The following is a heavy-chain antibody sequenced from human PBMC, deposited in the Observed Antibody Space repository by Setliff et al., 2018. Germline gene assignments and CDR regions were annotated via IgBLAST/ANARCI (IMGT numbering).Heavy chain of an antibody. CDR1: SGSISYNNW. CDR2: IYHTEST. J-gene: IGHJ3*02. D-gene: IGHD4-17*01. CDR3: VRDAGDGYGVDAYAGGGFDI. V-gene: IGHV4-4*02. Sequence: SETLSLTCAVSSGSISYNNWWTWVRQPPGKGLEWIGEIYHTESTNYNPSLKSRVTISLDKSKNQFSLELSSVTAADTAVYYCVRDAGDGYGVDAYAGGGFDIWGQGTMVTVSS.